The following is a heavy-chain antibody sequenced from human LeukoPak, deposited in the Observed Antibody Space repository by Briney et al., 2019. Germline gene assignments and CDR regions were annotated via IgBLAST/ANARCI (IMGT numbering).Heavy chain of an antibody. CDR1: GGSFSGYY. V-gene: IGHV4-34*01. D-gene: IGHD3-3*01. CDR3: ARGQYDFWSGHDY. CDR2: INHSGST. Sequence: SETLSLTCAVYGGSFSGYYWSWIRQPPGKGLEWIGEINHSGSTNYNPSLKSRVTISVDTSKNQFSLKLSSVTAADTAVYYCARGQYDFWSGHDYWGQGTLVTVSS. J-gene: IGHJ4*02.